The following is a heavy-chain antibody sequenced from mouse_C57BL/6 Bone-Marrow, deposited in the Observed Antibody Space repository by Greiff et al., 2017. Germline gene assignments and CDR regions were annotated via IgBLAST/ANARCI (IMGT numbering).Heavy chain of an antibody. CDR3: TGRAWFAY. CDR1: GFTFSNYW. Sequence: EVKVEESGGGLVQPGGSMKLSCVASGFTFSNYWMNWVRQSPEKGLEWVAQIRLKSDNYATHYAESVKGGFTISREYSKSSVYLQMNNLRAEDTGIYYCTGRAWFAYWGQGTLVTVSA. CDR2: IRLKSDNYAT. J-gene: IGHJ3*01. V-gene: IGHV6-3*01.